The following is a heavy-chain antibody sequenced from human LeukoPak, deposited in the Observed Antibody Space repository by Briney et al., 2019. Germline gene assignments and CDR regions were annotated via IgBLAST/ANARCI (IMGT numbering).Heavy chain of an antibody. J-gene: IGHJ2*01. CDR3: ARGRYSTRGRGYFDL. D-gene: IGHD6-13*01. Sequence: SETLSLTCTVSGDSISSSNSYWGWIRQPPGKGLEWIGEINHSGSTNYNPSLKSRVTISVDTSKNQFSLKLSSVTAADTAVYYCARGRYSTRGRGYFDLWGRGTLVTVSS. V-gene: IGHV4-39*07. CDR2: INHSGST. CDR1: GDSISSSNSY.